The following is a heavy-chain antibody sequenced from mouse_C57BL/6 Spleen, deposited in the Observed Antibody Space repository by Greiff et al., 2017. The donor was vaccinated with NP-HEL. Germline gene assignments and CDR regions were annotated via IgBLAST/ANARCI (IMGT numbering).Heavy chain of an antibody. CDR2: IRSKSNNYAT. Sequence: DVKLVESGGGLVQPKGSLKLSCAASGFSFNTYAMNWVRQAPGKGLEWVARIRSKSNNYATYYADSVKDRFTISRDDSESMLYLQMNNLKTEDTAMYYCVRHSLYAGYYAMDYWGQGTSVTVSS. V-gene: IGHV10-1*01. D-gene: IGHD1-1*01. CDR3: VRHSLYAGYYAMDY. J-gene: IGHJ4*01. CDR1: GFSFNTYA.